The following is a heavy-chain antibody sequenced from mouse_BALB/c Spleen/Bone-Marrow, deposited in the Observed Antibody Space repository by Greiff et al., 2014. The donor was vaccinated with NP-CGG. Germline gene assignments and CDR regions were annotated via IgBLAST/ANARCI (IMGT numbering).Heavy chain of an antibody. D-gene: IGHD3-3*01. Sequence: QVQLKESGAELVKPGASVKLSCKASGYTFTTSGINWVRQRPEQGHAWIGRIFPGNISTEYNEKFKVKATLTTDKSSSTAYMQLSRLTSEDSAVYFCSRGGYLGGYFDVWGAGTTVTVSS. CDR2: IFPGNIST. V-gene: IGHV1-77*01. CDR1: GYTFTTSG. J-gene: IGHJ1*01. CDR3: SRGGYLGGYFDV.